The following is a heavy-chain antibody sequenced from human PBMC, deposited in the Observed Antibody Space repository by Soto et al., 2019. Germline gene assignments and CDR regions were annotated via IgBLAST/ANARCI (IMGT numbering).Heavy chain of an antibody. J-gene: IGHJ4*02. D-gene: IGHD3-22*01. Sequence: SETLSLTCTVPGGSISSSSYYWGWIRQPPGKGLEWIGSIYYSGSTYYNPSLKSRVTISVDTSKNQFSLKLSSVTAADTAVYYCARHAYYYDSWGQGTLVTVS. CDR2: IYYSGST. V-gene: IGHV4-39*01. CDR3: ARHAYYYDS. CDR1: GGSISSSSYY.